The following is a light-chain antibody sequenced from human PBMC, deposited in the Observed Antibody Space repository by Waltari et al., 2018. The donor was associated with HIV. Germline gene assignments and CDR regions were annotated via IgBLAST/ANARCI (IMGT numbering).Light chain of an antibody. CDR2: KAS. J-gene: IGKJ1*01. CDR3: QQYDSLPWT. V-gene: IGKV1-5*03. CDR1: QRSGYY. Sequence: DIQMTQSPSTLSASVGDGVTITCRASQRSGYYMAWYPQKPGKAPKRLICKASSLEKGVPSRFSGRGSGTEFTLTISSLQPDDLATYYCQQYDSLPWTFGPGTKMEIK.